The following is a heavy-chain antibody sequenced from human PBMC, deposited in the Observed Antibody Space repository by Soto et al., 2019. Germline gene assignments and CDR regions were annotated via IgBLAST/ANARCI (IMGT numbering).Heavy chain of an antibody. CDR1: GGSFSGYY. Sequence: PSETLSLTCAVYGGSFSGYYWSWIRQPPGKGLEWIGEINHSGSTNYNPSLKSRVTISVDTSKNQFSLKLSSVTAADTAVYYCARGAPLYYYDSSRYHLAYCGQGTLVPGSS. CDR2: INHSGST. V-gene: IGHV4-34*01. CDR3: ARGAPLYYYDSSRYHLAY. D-gene: IGHD3-22*01. J-gene: IGHJ4*02.